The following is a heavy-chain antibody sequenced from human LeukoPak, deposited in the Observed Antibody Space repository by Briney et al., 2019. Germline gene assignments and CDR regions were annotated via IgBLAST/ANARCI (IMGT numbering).Heavy chain of an antibody. V-gene: IGHV4-34*01. Sequence: SETLSLTCAVYGGSFSAYYWTWIRQPPGKGLEWIGEIYHSGSTNYNPSLKSRVTISVDTSKNQFSLKLSSVTAADTAVYYCARRRGSSTIYYYYYMDVWGKGTTVTVSS. J-gene: IGHJ6*03. D-gene: IGHD6-6*01. CDR3: ARRRGSSTIYYYYYMDV. CDR2: IYHSGST. CDR1: GGSFSAYY.